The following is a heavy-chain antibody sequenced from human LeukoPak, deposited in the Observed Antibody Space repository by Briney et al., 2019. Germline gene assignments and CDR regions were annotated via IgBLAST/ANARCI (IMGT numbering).Heavy chain of an antibody. V-gene: IGHV4-34*01. J-gene: IGHJ6*02. D-gene: IGHD3-9*01. CDR3: ARGEYYDWLPLNYGMDV. CDR2: INHSGSI. CDR1: GVSFSGYY. Sequence: SETLSLTCAVYGVSFSGYYWSWIRQPPGKGLEWIGEINHSGSINYNPYLKSGVTISVDTSNNQISLMQSTSTTADTTVYYCARGEYYDWLPLNYGMDVWGQGTTVTVS.